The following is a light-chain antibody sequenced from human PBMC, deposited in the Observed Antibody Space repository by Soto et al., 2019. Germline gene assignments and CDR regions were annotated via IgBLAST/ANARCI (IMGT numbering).Light chain of an antibody. CDR2: AAS. Sequence: DIQLTQSPSFLSASVGDRVTITCRASQGISSYLAWYQQKPGKAPKLLIYAASTLQSGVPSRFSGSGSGTEFPLTIRSLQPEDFAAYYCQQLNSSPYTFGQGTKLEIK. CDR1: QGISSY. J-gene: IGKJ2*01. V-gene: IGKV1-9*01. CDR3: QQLNSSPYT.